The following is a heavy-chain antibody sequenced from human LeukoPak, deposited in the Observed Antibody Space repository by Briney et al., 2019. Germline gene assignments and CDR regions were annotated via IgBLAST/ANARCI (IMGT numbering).Heavy chain of an antibody. CDR1: GGSISSYY. CDR2: IYYSGST. D-gene: IGHD6-19*01. Sequence: PSETLSLNCTVSGGSISSYYWSWIRQPPGKGLEWIGYIYYSGSTNYNPSLKSRVTISVDTSKNQFSLKLSSVTAADTAVYYCATPLGTSGWYYFDYWGQGTLVTVSS. J-gene: IGHJ4*02. V-gene: IGHV4-59*01. CDR3: ATPLGTSGWYYFDY.